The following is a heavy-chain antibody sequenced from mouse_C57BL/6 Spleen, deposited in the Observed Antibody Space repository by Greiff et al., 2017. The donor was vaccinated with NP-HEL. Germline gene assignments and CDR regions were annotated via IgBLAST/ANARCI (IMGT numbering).Heavy chain of an antibody. V-gene: IGHV5-6*01. Sequence: EVHLVESGGDLVKPGGSLKLSCAASGFTFSSYGMSWVRQTPDKRLEWVATISSGGSYTYYPDSVKGRFTISRDNAKNTLYLQMSSLKSEDTAMYYCARRDYGRSWFAYWGQGTLVTVSA. CDR2: ISSGGSYT. CDR1: GFTFSSYG. D-gene: IGHD1-1*01. J-gene: IGHJ3*01. CDR3: ARRDYGRSWFAY.